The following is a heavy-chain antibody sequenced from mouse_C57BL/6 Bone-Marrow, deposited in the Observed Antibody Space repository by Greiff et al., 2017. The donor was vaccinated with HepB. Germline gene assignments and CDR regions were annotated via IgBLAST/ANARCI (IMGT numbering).Heavy chain of an antibody. CDR3: ARGENTVDY. Sequence: QVQLKESGAELARPGASVKMSCKASGYTFTSYTMHWVKQRPGQGLEWIGYINPSSGYTKYNQKFKDKATLTADKSSSTAYMQLSSLTSEDSAVYYCARGENTVDYWGQGTSVTVSS. V-gene: IGHV1-4*01. CDR1: GYTFTSYT. D-gene: IGHD5-1-1*01. CDR2: INPSSGYT. J-gene: IGHJ4*01.